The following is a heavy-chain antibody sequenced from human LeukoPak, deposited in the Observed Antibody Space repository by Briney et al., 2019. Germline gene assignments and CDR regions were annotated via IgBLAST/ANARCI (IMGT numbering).Heavy chain of an antibody. CDR1: GFTFSRNS. V-gene: IGHV3-21*01. D-gene: IGHD1-14*01. Sequence: GGSLRLSCAASGFTFSRNSMNWVRQAPGKGLEWVSSISTSSSYIYYADSVRGRFTISRDNAKNSLYLQMNSLRAEDTAVYYCARDRRHSLDYWGQGTLVTVSS. CDR3: ARDRRHSLDY. J-gene: IGHJ4*02. CDR2: ISTSSSYI.